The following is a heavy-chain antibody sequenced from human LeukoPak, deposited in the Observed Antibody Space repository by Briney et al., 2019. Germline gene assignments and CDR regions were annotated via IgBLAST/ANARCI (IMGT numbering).Heavy chain of an antibody. J-gene: IGHJ6*03. D-gene: IGHD3-9*01. CDR2: IIPIFGTA. Sequence: SVKVSCEASGGTFSSYAISWVRQAPGQGLEWMGGIIPIFGTANYAQKFQGRVTITTDESTSTAYMELSSLRSEDTAVYYCARDLRYPYYYYYMDVWGKGTTVTVSS. CDR1: GGTFSSYA. V-gene: IGHV1-69*05. CDR3: ARDLRYPYYYYYMDV.